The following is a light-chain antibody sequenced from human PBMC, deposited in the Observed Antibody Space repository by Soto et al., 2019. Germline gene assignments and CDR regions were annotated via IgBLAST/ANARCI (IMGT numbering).Light chain of an antibody. CDR2: GAS. J-gene: IGKJ1*01. CDR3: QQSFNTPQT. CDR1: QSVSAN. V-gene: IGKV3-15*01. Sequence: EIVMTQSPPTLSVSPGERATLSCRASQSVSANIAWYQQKPGQAPRLLIYGASTRATGIPARFSGSGSGTEFTLSISSLQSEDFATYYCQQSFNTPQTFGQGTKVEIK.